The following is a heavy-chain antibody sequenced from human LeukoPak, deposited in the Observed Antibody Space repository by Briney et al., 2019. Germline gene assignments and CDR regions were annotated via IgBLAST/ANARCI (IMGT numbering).Heavy chain of an antibody. Sequence: SETLSLTFAVSGYSISSGYYWGWIRQPPGKGLEWIGSIYHSGSTYYNPSLKSRVTISVDTSKNQFSLKLSSVTAADTAVYYCARRDYGDYPFDYWGQGTLVTVSS. CDR2: IYHSGST. CDR3: ARRDYGDYPFDY. J-gene: IGHJ4*02. D-gene: IGHD4-17*01. CDR1: GYSISSGYY. V-gene: IGHV4-38-2*01.